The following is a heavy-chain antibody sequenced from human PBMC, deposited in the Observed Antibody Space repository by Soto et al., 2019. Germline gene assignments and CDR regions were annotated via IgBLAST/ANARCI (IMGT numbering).Heavy chain of an antibody. CDR2: ISRDGGTK. V-gene: IGHV3-30*03. CDR1: PPPVSTYG. Sequence: QVQLVESGGGVVQPGRSLRLSCAAPPPPVSTYGMHWVRQAPGKGLEWVAVISRDGGTKYYADSVKGRFTISRDNSRNTLFLEMNSLRGDDMAVYYCTGEVASGYWGQGTLVTVSS. CDR3: TGEVASGY. D-gene: IGHD2-8*02. J-gene: IGHJ4*02.